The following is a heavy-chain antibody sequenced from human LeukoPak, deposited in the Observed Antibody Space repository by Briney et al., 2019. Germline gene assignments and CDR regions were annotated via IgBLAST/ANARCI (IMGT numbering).Heavy chain of an antibody. V-gene: IGHV3-9*01. CDR3: TRRAARWQFDL. D-gene: IGHD5-24*01. Sequence: GGSLRLSCAVSGFNFNDYAMHWVRQAPGRGLEWVSGINWKTGNGIYADSVKGRFTISRDNAKNSLYLQMSSLRAEDTALYYCTRRAARWQFDLWGRGTLLTVSS. CDR1: GFNFNDYA. CDR2: INWKTGNG. J-gene: IGHJ2*01.